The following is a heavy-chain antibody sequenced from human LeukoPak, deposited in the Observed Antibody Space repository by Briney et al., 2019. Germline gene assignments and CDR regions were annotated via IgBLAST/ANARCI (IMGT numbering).Heavy chain of an antibody. CDR1: GGSISSYY. J-gene: IGHJ4*02. Sequence: PSETLSLTCTVSGGSISSYYWSWIRQAPGKGLEGIGFISYSAYTSYSPSLNSRVAISVDTSTSQFSLRLSSMTAADTAIYYCARGRNDNGGMFFDSWAQGTLVTVSS. CDR2: ISYSAYT. V-gene: IGHV4-59*01. CDR3: ARGRNDNGGMFFDS. D-gene: IGHD4-23*01.